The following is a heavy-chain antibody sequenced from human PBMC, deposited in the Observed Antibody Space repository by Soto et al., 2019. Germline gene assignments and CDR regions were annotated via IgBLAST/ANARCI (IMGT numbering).Heavy chain of an antibody. CDR3: VKGGWLDF. D-gene: IGHD3-16*01. J-gene: IGHJ5*01. Sequence: EVQLLESGGGLVQPGGSPRLSCAASGFTFNTFEMSWVRQAPGRGLEWVSFISDDSSRTYYADAVKGRFTISRDNSKYTLYLQMNSRTAEDSAVYACVKGGWLDFWGQGSLVTVSS. V-gene: IGHV3-23*01. CDR1: GFTFNTFE. CDR2: ISDDSSRT.